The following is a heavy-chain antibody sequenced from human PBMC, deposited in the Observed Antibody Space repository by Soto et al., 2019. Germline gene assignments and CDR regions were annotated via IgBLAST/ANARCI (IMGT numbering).Heavy chain of an antibody. CDR1: GFTFSSYA. D-gene: IGHD3-16*01. CDR3: AKVRVGGDTFDY. Sequence: EVQLLESGGGLVQPGGSLRLSCAASGFTFSSYAMTWVRQAPGKGLEWVSAISGSGGATYYADSVKGRFTISRDNSKNALFLKMNSLRAEDTAIYYCAKVRVGGDTFDYWGQGTLVTVSS. J-gene: IGHJ4*02. V-gene: IGHV3-23*01. CDR2: ISGSGGAT.